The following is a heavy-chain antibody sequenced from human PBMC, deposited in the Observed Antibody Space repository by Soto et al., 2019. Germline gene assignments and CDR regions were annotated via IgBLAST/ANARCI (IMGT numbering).Heavy chain of an antibody. CDR1: GGSISSGGYS. CDR2: IYHSGST. CDR3: AREGNLGRWLQPLDF. V-gene: IGHV4-30-2*01. D-gene: IGHD5-12*01. Sequence: SETLSLTCAVSGGSISSGGYSWSWIRQPPGKGLEWIGYIYHSGSTYYNPSLKSRVTMSVDTSKNQFPLRLISVTAADTAKYFCAREGNLGRWLQPLDFWGQGTLVTVSS. J-gene: IGHJ4*02.